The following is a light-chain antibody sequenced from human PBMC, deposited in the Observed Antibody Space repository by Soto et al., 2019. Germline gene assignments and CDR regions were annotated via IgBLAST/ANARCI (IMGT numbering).Light chain of an antibody. Sequence: QSALTHPPSVSGSHGQSVTISCTGTSSDVGSYNRVSWYQQPPGTAPKLIIYEVSNRPSGVPDRFFGSKSGNTASLTISGLQAEDEADYYCSSFTSSNTWVFGGGTKLTVL. CDR2: EVS. CDR1: SSDVGSYNR. V-gene: IGLV2-18*02. CDR3: SSFTSSNTWV. J-gene: IGLJ3*02.